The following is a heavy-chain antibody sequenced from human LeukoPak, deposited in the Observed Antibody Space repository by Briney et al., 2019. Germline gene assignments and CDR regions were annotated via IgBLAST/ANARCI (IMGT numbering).Heavy chain of an antibody. V-gene: IGHV4-4*09. Sequence: SETLSLTCTVSGGPISRHYWSWIRQPPGKGLEWIGYIYTSGSTNYNPSLKSRVTISVDTSKNQFSLKLSSVTAADTAVYYCARNLHLGATYRYFDYWGQGTLVTVSS. CDR3: ARNLHLGATYRYFDY. CDR1: GGPISRHY. D-gene: IGHD1-26*01. CDR2: IYTSGST. J-gene: IGHJ4*02.